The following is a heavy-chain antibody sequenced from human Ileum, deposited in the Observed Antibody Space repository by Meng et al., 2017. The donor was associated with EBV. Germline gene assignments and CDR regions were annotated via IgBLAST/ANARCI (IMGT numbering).Heavy chain of an antibody. V-gene: IGHV4-4*02. CDR1: GDSISSNNW. CDR2: IYHSGST. Sequence: QVPLPESGPGLVKPSGTLSLTCAVSGDSISSNNWWSWGRQPPGKGLEWIGEIYHSGSTNYNPSFKSRVTMSVDKSKNQISLNLSSVTAADTAVYYCASGRDYAWHSWGRGTLVTVSS. J-gene: IGHJ4*02. CDR3: ASGRDYAWHS. D-gene: IGHD4-17*01.